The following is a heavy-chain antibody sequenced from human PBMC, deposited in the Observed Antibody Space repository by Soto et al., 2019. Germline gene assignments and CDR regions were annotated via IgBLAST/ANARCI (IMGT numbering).Heavy chain of an antibody. CDR1: GFTFSSYA. J-gene: IGHJ5*02. CDR2: ISGSGGST. CDR3: AKRTHSSGWPTVNWFDP. Sequence: GSLRLSCAASGFTFSSYAMSWVRQAPGKGLEWVSAISGSGGSTYYADSVKGRFTISRDNSKNTLYLQMNSLRAEDTAVYYCAKRTHSSGWPTVNWFDPWGQGTLVTVSS. D-gene: IGHD6-19*01. V-gene: IGHV3-23*01.